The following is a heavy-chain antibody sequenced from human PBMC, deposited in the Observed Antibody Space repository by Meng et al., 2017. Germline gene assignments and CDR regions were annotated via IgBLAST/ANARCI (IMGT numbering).Heavy chain of an antibody. D-gene: IGHD2-2*01. V-gene: IGHV1-46*01. CDR2: INPSGGST. CDR1: GYTFTSYY. Sequence: ASVKVSCKASGYTFTSYYMHWVRQAPGQGLEWMGIINPSGGSTSYAQKFQGRVTMTRDTSTSTVYMELSSLRSEDTAVYYCARGGCSSTSCYAGGVGWFDPWGQGTLVTVS. CDR3: ARGGCSSTSCYAGGVGWFDP. J-gene: IGHJ5*02.